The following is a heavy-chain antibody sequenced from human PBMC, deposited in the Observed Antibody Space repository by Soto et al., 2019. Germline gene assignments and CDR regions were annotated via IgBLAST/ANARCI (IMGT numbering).Heavy chain of an antibody. CDR3: ARDTRVAARGSSGPAY. D-gene: IGHD6-6*01. CDR1: GFTFSDYY. V-gene: IGHV3-11*06. Sequence: GGSLRLSCAASGFTFSDYYMSWIRQAPGKGLEWVSYISSSSYTNYADSVKGRFTISRDNAKNSLYLQMNSLRAEDTAVYYCARDTRVAARGSSGPAYWGQGTLVTVSS. J-gene: IGHJ4*02. CDR2: ISSSSYT.